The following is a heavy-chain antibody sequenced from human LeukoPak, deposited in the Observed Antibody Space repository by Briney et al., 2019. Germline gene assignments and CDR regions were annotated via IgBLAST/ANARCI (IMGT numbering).Heavy chain of an antibody. CDR1: GFTFSSYA. D-gene: IGHD6-13*01. CDR3: ARFTAGDYFDS. V-gene: IGHV3-23*01. J-gene: IGHJ4*02. Sequence: PGGSLRLSCAASGFTFSSYAMSWVRQAPGKGLEWVSAISGSGGSTYYADSVKGRFTVSRDNAKNSLYLQMNSLRAEDTAVYYCARFTAGDYFDSWGQGTLVTVSS. CDR2: ISGSGGST.